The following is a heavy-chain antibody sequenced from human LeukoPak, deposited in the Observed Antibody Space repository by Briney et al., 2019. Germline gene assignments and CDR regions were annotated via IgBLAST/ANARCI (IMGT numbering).Heavy chain of an antibody. CDR2: ISGSGDST. Sequence: GGSLRLSCAASGFTFSNYAMRWVRQAPGKGLEWVSGISGSGDSTYYADSVKGRFTISRDNSKNTLYLQMNSLRAEDTAVYYCGKDRRPGIAVAGTTDYWGQGTLVTVSS. CDR3: GKDRRPGIAVAGTTDY. D-gene: IGHD6-19*01. J-gene: IGHJ4*02. V-gene: IGHV3-23*01. CDR1: GFTFSNYA.